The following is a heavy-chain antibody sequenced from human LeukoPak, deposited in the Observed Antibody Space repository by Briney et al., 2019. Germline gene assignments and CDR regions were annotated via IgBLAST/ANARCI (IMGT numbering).Heavy chain of an antibody. V-gene: IGHV3-48*03. CDR3: ARPRSDLYGMDV. J-gene: IGHJ6*02. CDR1: GFIFNTYE. Sequence: GGSLRLSCAAFGFIFNTYEINWVRQAPGKGLEWVSYISSSGSRIYYADSVKSRFTISRDNAKNSLYLQMNSLRAEDTAIYYCARPRSDLYGMDVWGQGTTVIVSS. CDR2: ISSSGSRI.